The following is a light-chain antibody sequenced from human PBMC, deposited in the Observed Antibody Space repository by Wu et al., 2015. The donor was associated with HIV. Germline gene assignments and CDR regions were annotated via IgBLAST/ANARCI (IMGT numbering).Light chain of an antibody. CDR2: AAS. Sequence: EVVMTQSPATLSVSPGERATLSCRASQTVSTSLAWYHQKPGQAPRLLIYAASTRASGVPDTFSGSGSGTEFTLTISSLRSEDFGVYYCQQYDRWPLTFGQGTRLEIK. CDR1: QTVSTS. CDR3: QQYDRWPLT. J-gene: IGKJ5*01. V-gene: IGKV3-15*01.